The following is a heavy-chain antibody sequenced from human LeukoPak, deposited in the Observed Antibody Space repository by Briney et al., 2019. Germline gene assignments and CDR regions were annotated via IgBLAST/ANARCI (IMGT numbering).Heavy chain of an antibody. J-gene: IGHJ4*02. Sequence: AGSLRLSCAASGFTFSSYSMNWVRQPPGKGQEWVSYISSSSSTIYYADSVKGRFTISRDNAKISLYLQMSSVRDEDTAVYYCARDLFIAAAGTEDYWGQGTVVTVSS. CDR1: GFTFSSYS. CDR2: ISSSSSTI. CDR3: ARDLFIAAAGTEDY. D-gene: IGHD6-13*01. V-gene: IGHV3-48*02.